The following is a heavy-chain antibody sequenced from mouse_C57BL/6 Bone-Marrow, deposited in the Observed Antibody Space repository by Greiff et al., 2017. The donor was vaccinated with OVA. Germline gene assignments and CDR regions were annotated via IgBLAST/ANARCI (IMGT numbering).Heavy chain of an antibody. Sequence: EVHLVESGGGLVKPGGSLKLSCAASGYTFSDYGMHWVRQAPEKGLEWVAYISRGSSTLYYADTVKGRFTISRDNAKNTLFLQMTSLRSEDTAMYYCARINYWYFDVGGTGTTVTVSS. CDR3: ARINYWYFDV. V-gene: IGHV5-17*01. CDR1: GYTFSDYG. CDR2: ISRGSSTL. J-gene: IGHJ1*03.